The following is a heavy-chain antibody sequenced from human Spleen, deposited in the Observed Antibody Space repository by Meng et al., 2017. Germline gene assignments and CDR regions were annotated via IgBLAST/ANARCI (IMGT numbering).Heavy chain of an antibody. V-gene: IGHV4-34*04. CDR3: AGGATTMAHDFDY. Sequence: QLQLQQLGAGLLKPSESVSLVRAFISYSGSWIRQHPGQGLEWIGEGNHRGSTNHTPYLESRTTISVDTSQNNLSWKLSSVTAADSDVYYCAGGATTMAHDFDYWGQGTLVTVSS. D-gene: IGHD4-11*01. CDR1: VRAFISYS. J-gene: IGHJ4*02. CDR2: GNHRGST.